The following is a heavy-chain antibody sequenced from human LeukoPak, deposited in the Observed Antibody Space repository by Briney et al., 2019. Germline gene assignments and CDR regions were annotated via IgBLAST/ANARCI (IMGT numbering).Heavy chain of an antibody. D-gene: IGHD5-18*01. V-gene: IGHV3-53*01. CDR3: AREIQGYYYDY. CDR1: GFTVSSNY. Sequence: GGSLRLSCAASGFTVSSNYMSWARQAPGKGLEWVSDIYSGGSTYYADSGKGRFTISRDNSKNTLYLQMNSLRAEDTAVYYCAREIQGYYYDYWGQGTLVTVSS. CDR2: IYSGGST. J-gene: IGHJ4*02.